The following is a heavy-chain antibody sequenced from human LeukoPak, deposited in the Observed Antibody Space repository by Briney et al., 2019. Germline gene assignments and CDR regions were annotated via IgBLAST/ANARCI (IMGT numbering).Heavy chain of an antibody. D-gene: IGHD3-10*01. CDR1: GYTFTSYG. CDR2: ISAYNGNT. V-gene: IGHV1-18*01. Sequence: ASVKVSSKASGYTFTSYGISWVRQAPGQGLEWMGWISAYNGNTNYAQKLQGRVTMTTDTSTSTVYMELSSLRSEDTAVYYCARDYFGNHWFDPWGQGTLVTVSS. CDR3: ARDYFGNHWFDP. J-gene: IGHJ5*02.